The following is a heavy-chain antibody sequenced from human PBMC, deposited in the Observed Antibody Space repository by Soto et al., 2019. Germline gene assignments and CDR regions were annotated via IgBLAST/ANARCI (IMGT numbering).Heavy chain of an antibody. J-gene: IGHJ6*03. D-gene: IGHD2-2*01. Sequence: ASVKVSCKASGYTFTSYYMHWVRQAPGQGLEWMGIINPSGGSTSYAQKFQGRVTMTRDTSTSTVYMELSSLRSEDTAVYYCARDGEIVVVPADDYYYYYMDVWGKGTTVTVSS. CDR3: ARDGEIVVVPADDYYYYYMDV. V-gene: IGHV1-46*03. CDR1: GYTFTSYY. CDR2: INPSGGST.